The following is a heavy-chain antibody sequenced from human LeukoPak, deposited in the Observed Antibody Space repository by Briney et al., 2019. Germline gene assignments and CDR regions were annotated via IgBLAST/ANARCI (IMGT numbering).Heavy chain of an antibody. CDR2: VYSSGST. CDR3: ARCDSVTALDY. D-gene: IGHD5-18*01. J-gene: IGHJ4*02. V-gene: IGHV4-59*01. Sequence: SSETLSLTCTVSGGSISSYYWSWIRQPPGKRLEWIGYVYSSGSTNYNPSLKSRVTLSIDTSENQFSLRLTSMTAADTAVYYCARCDSVTALDYWGQGTLVTVSS. CDR1: GGSISSYY.